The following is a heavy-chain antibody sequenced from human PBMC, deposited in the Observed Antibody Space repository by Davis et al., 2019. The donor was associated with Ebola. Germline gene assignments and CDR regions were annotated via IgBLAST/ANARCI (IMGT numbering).Heavy chain of an antibody. J-gene: IGHJ2*01. CDR2: ISSSSSFI. CDR3: VRDPALVVTGGGWFFGL. V-gene: IGHV3-21*01. D-gene: IGHD2-21*02. CDR1: EFIFSSYS. Sequence: GGSLRLSCAASEFIFSSYSMNWVRQAPGKGLEWVSSISSSSSFIYYADSVKGRFTISRDNAKNSLYLQMNSLRAEDTAVYYCVRDPALVVTGGGWFFGLWGRGTLVTVSS.